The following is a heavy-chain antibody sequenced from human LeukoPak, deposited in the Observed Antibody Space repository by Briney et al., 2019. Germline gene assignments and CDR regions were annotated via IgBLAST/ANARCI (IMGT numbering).Heavy chain of an antibody. CDR3: ARMYYDILAGYSFDY. Sequence: SETLSLTCTVSGGSFSTYYWSWIRQPPGKGLEWIGYIYYSGSTNYNPSLKSRVTISVDTSKNQFSLKLSSVTAADTAVYYCARMYYDILAGYSFDYSGQGTLVTVSS. J-gene: IGHJ4*02. CDR1: GGSFSTYY. CDR2: IYYSGST. V-gene: IGHV4-59*01. D-gene: IGHD3-9*01.